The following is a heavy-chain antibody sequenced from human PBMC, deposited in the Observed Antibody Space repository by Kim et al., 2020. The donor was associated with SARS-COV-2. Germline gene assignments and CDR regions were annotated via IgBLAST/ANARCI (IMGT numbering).Heavy chain of an antibody. J-gene: IGHJ4*02. CDR3: ARVERPLYYYGSGSYGVLGFDY. CDR1: GGSISSSSYY. D-gene: IGHD3-10*01. V-gene: IGHV4-39*07. CDR2: IYYSGST. Sequence: SETLSLTCTVSGGSISSSSYYWGWIRQPPGKGLEGIGSIYYSGSTSYNPSLKSRVTISVDTSKNQFSLKLSSVTAADTAVYYCARVERPLYYYGSGSYGVLGFDYWGQGTLVTVSS.